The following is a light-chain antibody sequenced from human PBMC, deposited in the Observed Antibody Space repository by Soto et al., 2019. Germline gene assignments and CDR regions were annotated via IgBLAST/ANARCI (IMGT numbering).Light chain of an antibody. Sequence: DIQMTQSPSSLSASVGDRVTITCQASQNINNYLNWYQQKPGRAPKLLIYDASNLEAGVPSRFRGSGSGTDFTFTISRLQPDDFATYYCQQYNSYWTFGHGTKVDIK. J-gene: IGKJ1*01. V-gene: IGKV1-33*01. CDR3: QQYNSYWT. CDR1: QNINNY. CDR2: DAS.